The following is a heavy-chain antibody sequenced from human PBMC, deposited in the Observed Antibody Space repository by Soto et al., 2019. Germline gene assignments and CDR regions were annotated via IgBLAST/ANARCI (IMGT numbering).Heavy chain of an antibody. CDR2: IYHSGST. V-gene: IGHV4-34*01. CDR3: ARANPVYAVV. J-gene: IGHJ4*02. Sequence: SETLSLTCAVYGGSFSGYYWSWIRQPPGKGLEWIGYIYHSGSTYYNPSLKSRVTISVDRSKNQFSLELSSVTAADTAVYYCARANPVYAVVWGQGTLVTVSS. D-gene: IGHD2-2*01. CDR1: GGSFSGYY.